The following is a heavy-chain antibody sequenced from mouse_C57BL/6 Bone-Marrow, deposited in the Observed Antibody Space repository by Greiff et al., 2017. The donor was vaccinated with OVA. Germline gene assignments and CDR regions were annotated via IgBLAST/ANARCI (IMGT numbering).Heavy chain of an antibody. J-gene: IGHJ4*01. D-gene: IGHD1-1*01. V-gene: IGHV1-9*01. CDR2: ILPGSGST. CDR1: GYTFTGYW. Sequence: VKLQQSGAELMKPGASVKLSCKATGYTFTGYWIEWVKQRPGHGLEWIGEILPGSGSTNYNEKFKGKATFTADTSSNTAYMQLSSLTTEDSAIYYCAILIYYYGSSYVGIYYAMDYWGQGTSVTVSS. CDR3: AILIYYYGSSYVGIYYAMDY.